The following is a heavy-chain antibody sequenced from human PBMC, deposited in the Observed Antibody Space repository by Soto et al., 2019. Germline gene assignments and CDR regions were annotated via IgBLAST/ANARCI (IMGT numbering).Heavy chain of an antibody. V-gene: IGHV3-21*01. CDR1: GFTFSSYS. J-gene: IGHJ6*02. CDR3: ARLNSYYYGMDV. Sequence: EVQLVESGGGLVKPGGSLRLSCAASGFTFSSYSMNWVRQAPGKGLEWVSSISSSSSYIYYADSVKGRFTISRDNAKNSLYLQMNTLGAEDTAVYYCARLNSYYYGMDVWGQGTTVTVSS. CDR2: ISSSSSYI.